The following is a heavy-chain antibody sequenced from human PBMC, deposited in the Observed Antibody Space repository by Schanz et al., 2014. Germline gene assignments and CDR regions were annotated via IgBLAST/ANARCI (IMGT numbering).Heavy chain of an antibody. D-gene: IGHD2-8*01. CDR1: GFIFTSYS. Sequence: EVQLVESGGGLVKSGGSLRLSCATSGFIFTSYSMHWVRQAPGKGLEWVSSISSSSNYYYYADSVKGRFTISRDAAKDSLFLQMTSLRADDTAVYFCAREYASTWFDSNVMAGRIDNWGQGTLVTVSS. J-gene: IGHJ4*02. CDR3: AREYASTWFDSNVMAGRIDN. CDR2: ISSSSNYY. V-gene: IGHV3-21*01.